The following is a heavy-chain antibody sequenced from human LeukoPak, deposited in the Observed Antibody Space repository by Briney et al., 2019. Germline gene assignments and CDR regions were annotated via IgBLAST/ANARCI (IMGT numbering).Heavy chain of an antibody. CDR1: GFTFDDYG. D-gene: IGHD3-10*01. Sequence: RPGGSLRLSCAASGFTFDDYGMGWVRQAPGKGMEWVSGINWNGGSTGYADSVKGRITISRDNAKNSLYLQMNSLRAEDTALYFCARDRYYGSGSTGMDVWGQGTTVTVSS. CDR3: ARDRYYGSGSTGMDV. CDR2: INWNGGST. J-gene: IGHJ6*02. V-gene: IGHV3-20*04.